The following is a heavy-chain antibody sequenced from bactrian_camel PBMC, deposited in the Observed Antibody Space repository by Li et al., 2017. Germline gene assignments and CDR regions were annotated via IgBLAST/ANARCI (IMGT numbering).Heavy chain of an antibody. CDR2: INTYGDT. J-gene: IGHJ4*01. Sequence: HVQLVESGGSLVQPGGSLRLSCAASGYTVGSRCMAWFRQVPGKEREGVGIINTYGDTFYSDSVRGRFTISKDNAKDILYLQMDSLKPEDTAMNYCAADEGYYGGGRVCLSYKYWGQGTQVTVS. D-gene: IGHD3*01. CDR1: GYTVGSRC. V-gene: IGHV3S1*01. CDR3: AADEGYYGGGRVCLSYKY.